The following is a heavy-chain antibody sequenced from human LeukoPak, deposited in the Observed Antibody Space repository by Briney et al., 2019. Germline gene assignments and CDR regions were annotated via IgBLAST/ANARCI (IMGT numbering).Heavy chain of an antibody. D-gene: IGHD3-10*01. CDR1: GGSFSGYY. CDR3: ARGRGRGVNSY. V-gene: IGHV4-34*01. Sequence: NASETLSLTCAVYGGSFSGYYWSWIRQPPGKGLEWIGEINHSGSTNYNPSLKSRVTISVDTSKNQFSLKLSSVTAADTAVYYCARGRGRGVNSYWGQGTLVTVSS. CDR2: INHSGST. J-gene: IGHJ4*02.